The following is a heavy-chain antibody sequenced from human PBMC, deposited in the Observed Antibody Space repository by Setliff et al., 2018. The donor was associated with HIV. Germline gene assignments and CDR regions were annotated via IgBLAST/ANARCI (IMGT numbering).Heavy chain of an antibody. J-gene: IGHJ6*03. CDR3: ARDSGGWYPTGDYYYYYMDV. D-gene: IGHD6-19*01. CDR2: IWYDGSNK. CDR1: GFTFSSHG. V-gene: IGHV3-33*01. Sequence: GGSLRLSCAASGFTFSSHGMHWVRQAPGKGLEWVAVIWYDGSNKDYADSVKGRFTISRDNSKNSLYLQMNSLRAEDTAVYYCARDSGGWYPTGDYYYYYMDVWGKGTTVTVSS.